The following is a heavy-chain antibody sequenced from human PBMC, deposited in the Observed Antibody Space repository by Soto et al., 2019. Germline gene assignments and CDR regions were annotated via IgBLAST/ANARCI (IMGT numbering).Heavy chain of an antibody. CDR1: GFTFSSYA. J-gene: IGHJ3*02. D-gene: IGHD3-16*01. CDR3: ARAWVDDAFDI. V-gene: IGHV3-30-3*01. CDR2: ISYDGSNK. Sequence: QVQLVESGGGVVQPGRSLRLSCAASGFTFSSYAMHWVRQALGKGLEWVAVISYDGSNKYYADSVKGRFTISRDNSKNTLYLQMNSLRAEVTAVYYCARAWVDDAFDIWGQGTMVTVSS.